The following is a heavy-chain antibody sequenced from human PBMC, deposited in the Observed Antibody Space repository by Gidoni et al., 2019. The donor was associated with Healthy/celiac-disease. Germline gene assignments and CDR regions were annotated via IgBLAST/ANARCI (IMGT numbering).Heavy chain of an antibody. CDR1: GSPVRRDA. J-gene: IGHJ4*02. CDR2: ISGRGGRT. V-gene: IGHV3-23*01. D-gene: IGHD6-13*01. CDR3: ARRIAAAGEDNYFDY. Sequence: EVPLLEHGGGFVQPGGSLSLSCSASGSPVRRDAMRWDRQAPGKGLEWGSAISGRGGRTYNADSVKGRFTISRNNSKNTLYLQMNSLRAEDTTVYYCARRIAAAGEDNYFDYWGQGTLVTVSS.